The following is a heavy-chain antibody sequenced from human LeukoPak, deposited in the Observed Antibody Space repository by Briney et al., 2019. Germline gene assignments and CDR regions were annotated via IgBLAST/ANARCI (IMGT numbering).Heavy chain of an antibody. V-gene: IGHV4-59*08. CDR2: IYYSGST. J-gene: IGHJ6*02. CDR1: GGSISSYY. CDR3: ARSGYYYGMDV. Sequence: SETLSLTCTVSGGSISSYYWSWIRQPPGKGLEWIGYIYYSGSTNYNPSLKSRVTISVDTSKNQYSLKLSSVTAADTAVYYWARSGYYYGMDVWGQGTTVTVSS.